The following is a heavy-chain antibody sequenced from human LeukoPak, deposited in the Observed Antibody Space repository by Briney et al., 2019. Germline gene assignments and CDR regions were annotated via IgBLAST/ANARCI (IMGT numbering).Heavy chain of an antibody. V-gene: IGHV3-30*18. Sequence: PGRSLRLSCAASGLTFSSYGLHWVRQAPGKGLEWVAVISYDGSNKYYADSVKGRFTISRDNSKNTLYLQMNSLRAEDTAVYYCAKDLFVSYWGQGTLVTVSS. CDR2: ISYDGSNK. CDR3: AKDLFVSY. D-gene: IGHD2-21*01. J-gene: IGHJ4*02. CDR1: GLTFSSYG.